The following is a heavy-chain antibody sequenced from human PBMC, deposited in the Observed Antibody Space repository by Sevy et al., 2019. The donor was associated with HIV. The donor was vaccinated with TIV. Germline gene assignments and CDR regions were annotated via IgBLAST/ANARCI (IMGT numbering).Heavy chain of an antibody. Sequence: SETLSLTCTVSGGSISSYYWNWIRQPPGKGLEWIGYIYYSGSTNYNPSLKSRVTISLDTSKNQFPLKLSSVTAADTAVYYCARGQTTVVTWNYYYYMDVWGKGTTVTVSS. J-gene: IGHJ6*03. D-gene: IGHD4-17*01. CDR3: ARGQTTVVTWNYYYYMDV. CDR1: GGSISSYY. V-gene: IGHV4-59*12. CDR2: IYYSGST.